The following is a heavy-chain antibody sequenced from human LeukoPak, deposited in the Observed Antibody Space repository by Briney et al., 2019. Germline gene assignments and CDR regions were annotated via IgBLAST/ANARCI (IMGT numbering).Heavy chain of an antibody. CDR3: ARPYSGSLNAFDI. CDR2: IYSGGGT. Sequence: GGSLRLSCAVSGLTVSDTYMTWIRQAPGKGLEWVSVIYSGGGTAYADSVKGRFTFSRDNSKNTLYLQMNSLRAEDTALYYCARPYSGSLNAFDIWGQGTMVTVSS. CDR1: GLTVSDTY. J-gene: IGHJ3*02. V-gene: IGHV3-66*01. D-gene: IGHD1-26*01.